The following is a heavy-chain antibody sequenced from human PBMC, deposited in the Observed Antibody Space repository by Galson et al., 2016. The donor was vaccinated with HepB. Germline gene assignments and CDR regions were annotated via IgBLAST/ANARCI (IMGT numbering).Heavy chain of an antibody. V-gene: IGHV3-33*01. CDR1: GFTFSSRG. CDR2: IWPDGSDE. CDR3: ASDYSSGWSLDY. D-gene: IGHD6-19*01. Sequence: SLRLSCAASGFTFSSRGMHWVRQAPGKGLEWVAVIWPDGSDEKYGDSVQGRFRISRDKSRNTMFLQMNSLRADDSGIYFCASDYSSGWSLDYWGQGTRVTVSS. J-gene: IGHJ4*02.